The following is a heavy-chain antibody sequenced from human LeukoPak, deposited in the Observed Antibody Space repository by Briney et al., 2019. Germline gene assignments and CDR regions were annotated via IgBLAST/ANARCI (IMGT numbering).Heavy chain of an antibody. CDR3: AREAYDSSGYLIDY. V-gene: IGHV1-2*06. D-gene: IGHD3-22*01. CDR1: GYTFTGYY. CDR2: INPNSGGT. J-gene: IGHJ4*02. Sequence: ASVKVSCKASGYTFTGYYMHWVRQAPGQGLEWMGRINPNSGGTNYAQKFQGRVTMTRDTSISTVYMELSRLRSDDTAVYYCAREAYDSSGYLIDYWGQGTLVTVSS.